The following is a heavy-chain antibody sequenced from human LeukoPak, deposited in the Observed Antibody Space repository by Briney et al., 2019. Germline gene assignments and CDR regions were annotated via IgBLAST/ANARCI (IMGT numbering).Heavy chain of an antibody. J-gene: IGHJ4*02. D-gene: IGHD6-13*01. Sequence: GGSLRLSCAASGFTFSSYAMSWVRQAPGKGLEWVSAFSGSGGTTYYADSVKGRFTISRDNAKNSLYLQMNSLRAEDTALYYCAKDISSSWYYFDYWGQGTLVTVSS. CDR2: FSGSGGTT. CDR1: GFTFSSYA. V-gene: IGHV3-23*01. CDR3: AKDISSSWYYFDY.